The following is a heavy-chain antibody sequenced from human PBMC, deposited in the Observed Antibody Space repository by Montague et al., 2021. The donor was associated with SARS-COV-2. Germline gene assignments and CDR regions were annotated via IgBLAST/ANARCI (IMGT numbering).Heavy chain of an antibody. CDR1: GGSFSGYY. D-gene: IGHD6-19*01. V-gene: IGHV4-34*01. CDR2: INHSGST. J-gene: IGHJ4*02. Sequence: SESLSLTCAVYGGSFSGYYWSWIRQPPGKGLEWIGEINHSGSTNYNPSLKSRVTISVDTSKNQFSLKLSSVTAADTAAYYCARSSRQWLVRPPHYYYFGYWGQGTLVTVSS. CDR3: ARSSRQWLVRPPHYYYFGY.